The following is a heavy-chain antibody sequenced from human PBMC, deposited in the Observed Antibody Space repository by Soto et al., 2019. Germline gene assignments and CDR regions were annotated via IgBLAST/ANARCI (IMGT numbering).Heavy chain of an antibody. CDR1: GYSFTSYW. Sequence: PGESLKISCKCSGYSFTSYWIVWVRQMPGKGLEWMGIIYPGDSDTRYSPSFQGQVTISADKSISTAYLQWSSLKASDTAMYYCARLSAYYDFWSGYYDYWGQGTLVTVSS. J-gene: IGHJ4*02. CDR3: ARLSAYYDFWSGYYDY. CDR2: IYPGDSDT. V-gene: IGHV5-51*01. D-gene: IGHD3-3*01.